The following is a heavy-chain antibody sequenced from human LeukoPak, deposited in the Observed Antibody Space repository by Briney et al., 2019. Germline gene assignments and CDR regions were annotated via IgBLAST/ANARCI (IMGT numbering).Heavy chain of an antibody. V-gene: IGHV3-23*01. CDR1: GFTFSSYA. CDR2: TGGSGGTSGDST. CDR3: AKHRSGIAASGSNY. Sequence: GGSLRLSCAASGFTFSSYAMSWVRQAPGKGLEWVSVSVTGGSGGTSGDSTYYADSVKGRFTISRDDSNNTLYLQMDNLRVEDTAVYYCAKHRSGIAASGSNYWGQGTLVSVSS. D-gene: IGHD6-13*01. J-gene: IGHJ4*02.